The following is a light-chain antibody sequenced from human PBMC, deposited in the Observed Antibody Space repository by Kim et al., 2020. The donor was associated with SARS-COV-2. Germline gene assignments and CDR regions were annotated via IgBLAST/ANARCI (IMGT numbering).Light chain of an antibody. V-gene: IGKV1-5*01. CDR2: DAS. CDR3: QQYNSYPVT. CDR1: ESITDW. J-gene: IGKJ4*01. Sequence: ALVGDRVISTCRASESITDWLAWYQQKPGTAPKLLLYDASSLENGVPSRFSGSGSGTEFTLTISSLQPDDFATYYCQQYNSYPVTFGGGTKVDIK.